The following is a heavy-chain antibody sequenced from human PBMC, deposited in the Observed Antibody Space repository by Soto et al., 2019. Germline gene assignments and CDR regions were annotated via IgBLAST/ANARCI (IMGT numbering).Heavy chain of an antibody. V-gene: IGHV1-18*04. CDR2: VSNRSSST. CDR1: GYTFANFD. Sequence: ASVKNSGKKSGYTFANFDSSSARQAPGQGLEWMGWVSNRSSSTNYAENFRARVTISTDTSTYTVYMELSSLRSDEAGVYFCARHRLNNGGYALVYWGYGTPIT. J-gene: IGHJ4*01. CDR3: ARHRLNNGGYALVY. D-gene: IGHD6-19*01.